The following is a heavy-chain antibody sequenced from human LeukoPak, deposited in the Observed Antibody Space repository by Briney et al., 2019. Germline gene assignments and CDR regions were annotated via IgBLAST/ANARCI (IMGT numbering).Heavy chain of an antibody. CDR2: ISVYNGDT. D-gene: IGHD6-19*01. V-gene: IGHV1-18*01. CDR3: ARVGSPDSENSGWKLFFDY. J-gene: IGHJ4*02. CDR1: GYRFSNYG. Sequence: ASVKVSCKASGYRFSNYGITWVRQAPGQGLECMGWISVYNGDTNYAQNFQGRLTMTTDTSTNTAYMELRSLRSDDTAAYYCARVGSPDSENSGWKLFFDYWGQGTLVTVSS.